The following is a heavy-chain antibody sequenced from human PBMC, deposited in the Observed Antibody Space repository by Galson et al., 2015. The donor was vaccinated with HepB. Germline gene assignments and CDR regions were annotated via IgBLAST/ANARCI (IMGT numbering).Heavy chain of an antibody. Sequence: ETLSLTCTVSGGSISSSSYYWGWIRQPPGKGLEWIGSIYYSGSTYYNPSLKSRVTISVDTSKNQFSLKLSSVTAADTAVYYCARHIRVRGAPGAAPFDYWGQGTLVTVSS. CDR2: IYYSGST. CDR3: ARHIRVRGAPGAAPFDY. D-gene: IGHD3-10*01. V-gene: IGHV4-39*01. CDR1: GGSISSSSYY. J-gene: IGHJ4*02.